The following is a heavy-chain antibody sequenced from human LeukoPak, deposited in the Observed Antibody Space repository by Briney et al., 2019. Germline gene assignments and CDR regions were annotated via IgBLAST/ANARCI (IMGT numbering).Heavy chain of an antibody. Sequence: ASVTVSCKASGYTFTIYYMHWVRQAPGQGLEWMGIISTSGGNTGYAQKFQGRIIMTRDTSTSTVYLDLSSLRSDDTAVYYCARVWVGATKAGYGYWGQGTLVTVSS. V-gene: IGHV1-46*01. CDR2: ISTSGGNT. D-gene: IGHD1-26*01. CDR1: GYTFTIYY. CDR3: ARVWVGATKAGYGY. J-gene: IGHJ4*02.